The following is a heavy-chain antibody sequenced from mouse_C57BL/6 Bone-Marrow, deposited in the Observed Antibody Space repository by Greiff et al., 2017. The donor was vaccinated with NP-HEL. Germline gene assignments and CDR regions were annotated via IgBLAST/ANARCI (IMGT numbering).Heavy chain of an antibody. J-gene: IGHJ3*01. CDR2: ISSGSSTI. V-gene: IGHV5-17*01. CDR3: ARRDYDGGAWFAY. D-gene: IGHD2-4*01. CDR1: GFTFSDYG. Sequence: VQLKESGGGLVKPGGSLKLSCAASGFTFSDYGMHWVRQAPEKGLEWVAYISSGSSTIYYADTVKGRFTISRDNAKNTLFLQMTSRRSEDTAMYYCARRDYDGGAWFAYWGQGTLVTVSA.